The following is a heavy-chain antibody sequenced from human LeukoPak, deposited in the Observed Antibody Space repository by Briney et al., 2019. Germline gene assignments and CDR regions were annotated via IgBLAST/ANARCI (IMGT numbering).Heavy chain of an antibody. CDR2: IRGSGDTT. D-gene: IGHD6-19*01. J-gene: IGHJ4*02. CDR1: GFTFSSYA. Sequence: GGSLRLSCAASGFTFSSYAMTWVRQAPGKGLEWVSAIRGSGDTTFYADSVKGRFTISRDNSKNTLYLQINSLRAEDTAVYYCATSQSSVAGIVGDWGQGTLVTVSS. CDR3: ATSQSSVAGIVGD. V-gene: IGHV3-23*01.